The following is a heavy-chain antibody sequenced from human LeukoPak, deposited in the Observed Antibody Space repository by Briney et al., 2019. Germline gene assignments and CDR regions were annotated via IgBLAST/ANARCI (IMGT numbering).Heavy chain of an antibody. CDR2: INHSGST. CDR3: ARATVSTGSNWFDH. D-gene: IGHD4-11*01. J-gene: IGHJ5*02. CDR1: GGSFSGYY. Sequence: SETLSLTCAVYGGSFSGYYGSWLRQPPGKGLEWIGEINHSGSTNYNPSLKSRVTISVDTSKNQFSLKLSSVTAADTAVYYCARATVSTGSNWFDHWGQGTLVTVSS. V-gene: IGHV4-34*01.